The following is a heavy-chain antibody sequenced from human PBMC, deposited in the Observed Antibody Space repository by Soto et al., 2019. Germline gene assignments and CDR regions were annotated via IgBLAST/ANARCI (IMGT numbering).Heavy chain of an antibody. CDR3: ARDPRYSSSRYYGMDV. CDR2: IYSGGST. D-gene: IGHD6-6*01. V-gene: IGHV3-53*01. Sequence: HPGGSLRLSCAASGFTVSSNYMSWVRQAPGKGLEWVSVIYSGGSTYYADSVKGRFTISRDNSKNTLYLQMNSLRAEDTAVYYCARDPRYSSSRYYGMDVWGQGTTVTVSS. CDR1: GFTVSSNY. J-gene: IGHJ6*02.